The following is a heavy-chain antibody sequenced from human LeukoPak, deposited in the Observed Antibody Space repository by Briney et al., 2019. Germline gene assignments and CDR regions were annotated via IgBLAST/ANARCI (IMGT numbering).Heavy chain of an antibody. CDR3: ARHAYGGDAFDI. J-gene: IGHJ3*02. Sequence: SETLSLTRTVSGGSISGYFWSWIRQPPGKGLEWIAYIYYSGGTDYNPSLKSRVTISVDTSKNKFSLKVNSVTAADTAVYYCARHAYGGDAFDIWGQGTMVTVSS. CDR2: IYYSGGT. V-gene: IGHV4-59*08. CDR1: GGSISGYF. D-gene: IGHD4-17*01.